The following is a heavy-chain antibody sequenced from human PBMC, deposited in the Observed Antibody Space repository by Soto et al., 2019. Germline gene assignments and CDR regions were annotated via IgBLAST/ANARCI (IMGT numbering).Heavy chain of an antibody. CDR3: ARFSSSWSQDQAITATFDY. Sequence: ASVKVSCKASGYTFTGYYMHWVRQAPGQGLEWMGWINPNSGGTNYAQKFQGWVTMTSDTSISTAYMELSRLRSDDTAVYYCARFSSSWSQDQAITATFDYWGQGTLVTVSS. J-gene: IGHJ4*02. CDR2: INPNSGGT. V-gene: IGHV1-2*04. D-gene: IGHD6-13*01. CDR1: GYTFTGYY.